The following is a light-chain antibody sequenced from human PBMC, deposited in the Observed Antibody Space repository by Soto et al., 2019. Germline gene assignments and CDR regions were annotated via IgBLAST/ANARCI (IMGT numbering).Light chain of an antibody. Sequence: IQITHSPSIPSASVRDRVTNTWRASQNINNWLAWYQQKPGKAPKLLIYDASSLESGVPSRFSGSAAGTDFTLSISSLQPDDFATYYCHQYNSYFQTFGQGTKVDI. CDR3: HQYNSYFQT. CDR1: QNINNW. CDR2: DAS. V-gene: IGKV1-5*01. J-gene: IGKJ1*01.